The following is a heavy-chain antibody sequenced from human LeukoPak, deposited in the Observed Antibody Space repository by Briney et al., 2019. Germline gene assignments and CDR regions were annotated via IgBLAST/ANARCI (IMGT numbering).Heavy chain of an antibody. CDR1: GYSFTSYW. V-gene: IGHV5-51*01. Sequence: GESLKISCKGSGYSFTSYWIGWVRQMPGKGLGWMGIIYPGDSDTRYSPSFQGQVTISADKSISTAYLQWSSLKASDTAMYYCARRSYCGGDCYYYFDYWGQGTLVTVSS. D-gene: IGHD2-21*02. CDR2: IYPGDSDT. CDR3: ARRSYCGGDCYYYFDY. J-gene: IGHJ4*02.